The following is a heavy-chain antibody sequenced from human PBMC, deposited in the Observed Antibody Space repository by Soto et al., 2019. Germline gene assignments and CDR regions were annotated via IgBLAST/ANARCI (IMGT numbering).Heavy chain of an antibody. V-gene: IGHV4-34*01. J-gene: IGHJ6*02. Sequence: PSETLSLTCAVYGGSFSGYYWSWIRQPPGKGLEWTGEINHSGSTNYNPSLKSRVTISVDTSKNQFSLKLSSVTAADTAVYYCARGRNDFWSGFNLYYYYGMDVWGQGTTVTVSS. CDR3: ARGRNDFWSGFNLYYYYGMDV. CDR1: GGSFSGYY. D-gene: IGHD3-3*01. CDR2: INHSGST.